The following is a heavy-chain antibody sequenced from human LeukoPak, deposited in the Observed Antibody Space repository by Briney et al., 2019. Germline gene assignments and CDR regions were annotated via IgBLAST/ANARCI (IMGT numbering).Heavy chain of an antibody. D-gene: IGHD5-24*01. CDR1: GGSISDYS. J-gene: IGHJ4*02. V-gene: IGHV4-30-2*01. CDR2: IYDGGAT. Sequence: SETLSLTCTVSGGSISDYSWSWIRQPPGKGLEWIGYIYDGGATYFNPSLKSRVTISVDRSKNQFSLKVRSVTAADTAVYYCARGMATYRPGFDYWGQGTLVTVSS. CDR3: ARGMATYRPGFDY.